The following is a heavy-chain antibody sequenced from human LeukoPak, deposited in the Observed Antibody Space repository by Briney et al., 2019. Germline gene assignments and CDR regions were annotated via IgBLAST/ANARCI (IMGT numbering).Heavy chain of an antibody. CDR1: DFPFGDYT. J-gene: IGHJ4*02. Sequence: PGRSLRLSCTASDFPFGDYTMTWVRQAPGKGLEWVGFISSKAYGGTTEYAASVRGRFTISRDDSKSIAYLQMNNLRTEDTAVYHCARAPYSNYVNLDFWGQGTLVTVSS. CDR2: ISSKAYGGTT. D-gene: IGHD4-11*01. V-gene: IGHV3-49*04. CDR3: ARAPYSNYVNLDF.